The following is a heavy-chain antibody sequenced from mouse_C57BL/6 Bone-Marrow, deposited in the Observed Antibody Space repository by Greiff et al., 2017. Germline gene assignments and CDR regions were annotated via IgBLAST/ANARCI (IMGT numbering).Heavy chain of an antibody. D-gene: IGHD1-1*01. J-gene: IGHJ1*03. CDR2: IRSKSNNYAT. Sequence: EVKLVESGGGLVQPKGSLKLSCAASGFSFNTYAMNWVRPAPGQGLEWVARIRSKSNNYATYYADSVKDRFTISRDDSESMRYLQMNNLKTEDTAMYYCLREGIYSDVWGTGTTVTVSS. V-gene: IGHV10-1*01. CDR1: GFSFNTYA. CDR3: LREGIYSDV.